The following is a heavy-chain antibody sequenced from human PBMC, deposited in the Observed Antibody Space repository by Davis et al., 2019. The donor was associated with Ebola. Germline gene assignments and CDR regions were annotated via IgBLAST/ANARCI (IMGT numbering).Heavy chain of an antibody. CDR3: ARDPTRTYYDFWSGSSDYYYGMDV. CDR2: ISSSSSYI. Sequence: PGGSLRLSCAASGFTFSNYDMNWVRQAPGKGLEWVSSISSSSSYIYYADSVKGRFTISRDNAKNSLYLQMNSLRAEDTAVYYCARDPTRTYYDFWSGSSDYYYGMDVWGQGTTVTVSS. J-gene: IGHJ6*02. V-gene: IGHV3-21*01. CDR1: GFTFSNYD. D-gene: IGHD3-3*01.